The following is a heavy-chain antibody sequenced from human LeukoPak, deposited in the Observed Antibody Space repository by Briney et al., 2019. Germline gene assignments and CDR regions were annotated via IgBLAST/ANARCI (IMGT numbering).Heavy chain of an antibody. CDR2: IYYSGST. Sequence: SQTLSLTCTVSGGSISSGDYYWSWIRQPPGKGLEWIGYIYYSGSTYYNPSLKSRVTISVDTSKNQFSLKLSSVTAADTAVYYCARDIVVVVAATSYYYGMDVWGQGTTVTVSS. D-gene: IGHD2-15*01. CDR3: ARDIVVVVAATSYYYGMDV. J-gene: IGHJ6*02. V-gene: IGHV4-30-4*01. CDR1: GGSISSGDYY.